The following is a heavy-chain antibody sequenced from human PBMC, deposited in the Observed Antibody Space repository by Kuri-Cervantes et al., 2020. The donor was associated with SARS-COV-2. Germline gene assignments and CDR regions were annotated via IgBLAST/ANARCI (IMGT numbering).Heavy chain of an antibody. CDR1: GGTFSSYA. Sequence: SVKVSCKASGGTFSSYAISWVRQAPGQGLEWMGGIIPIFGTANYAQKFQGRVTITADESTSTAYMELSSLRSEDTAVYYCARGGWERYYYYGMDVWGQGTTVTVSS. CDR3: ARGGWERYYYYGMDV. CDR2: IIPIFGTA. J-gene: IGHJ6*02. V-gene: IGHV1-69*13. D-gene: IGHD1-26*01.